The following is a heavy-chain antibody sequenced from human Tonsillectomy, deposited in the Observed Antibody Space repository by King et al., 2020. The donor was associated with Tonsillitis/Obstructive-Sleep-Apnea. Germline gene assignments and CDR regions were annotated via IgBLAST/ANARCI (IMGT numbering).Heavy chain of an antibody. D-gene: IGHD2-15*01. J-gene: IGHJ3*02. Sequence: VPLVESGGGLVKPGRSLRLSCTASGFTFGDYAMSWFRQAPGKGLEWVGFIRSKAYGGTTEYAASVKGRFTISRDDSKSIAYLQMYSLKTEDTAVYYCTRDLGINAFDIWGQGTMVTVSS. CDR3: TRDLGINAFDI. CDR2: IRSKAYGGTT. CDR1: GFTFGDYA. V-gene: IGHV3-49*05.